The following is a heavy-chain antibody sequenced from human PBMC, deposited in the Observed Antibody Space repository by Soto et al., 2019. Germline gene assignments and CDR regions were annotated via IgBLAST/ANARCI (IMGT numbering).Heavy chain of an antibody. Sequence: EVQLVESGGGLVQPGGSLRLSCAASGFTFSSYWMSWVRQAPGKGLEWVANIKQDGSEKYYVDSVKGRFTISRDNAKNLLYLQKDRLGAEEPAVYYWARDGGGFWSGYADYWGQGTLVTVSS. CDR1: GFTFSSYW. CDR2: IKQDGSEK. J-gene: IGHJ4*02. V-gene: IGHV3-7*01. CDR3: ARDGGGFWSGYADY. D-gene: IGHD3-3*01.